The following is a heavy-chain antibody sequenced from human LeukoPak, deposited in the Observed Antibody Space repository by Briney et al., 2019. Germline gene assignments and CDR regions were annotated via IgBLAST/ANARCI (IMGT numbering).Heavy chain of an antibody. V-gene: IGHV3-30*02. CDR3: ARGYSYGSDY. Sequence: GGSLRLSCAASGFTLSSYGMHWVRQAPGKGLEWVALIRYDGSNKYYADSVKGRFTISRDNSKNTLYLQMNSLRAEDTAVYYCARGYSYGSDYWGQGTLVTVSS. CDR2: IRYDGSNK. CDR1: GFTLSSYG. D-gene: IGHD5-18*01. J-gene: IGHJ4*02.